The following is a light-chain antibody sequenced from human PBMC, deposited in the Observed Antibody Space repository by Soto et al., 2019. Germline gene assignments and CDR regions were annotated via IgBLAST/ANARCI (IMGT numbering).Light chain of an antibody. CDR1: QDISNF. CDR2: DVS. CDR3: QQYDKPPVT. J-gene: IGKJ4*01. V-gene: IGKV1-33*01. Sequence: DVQMTQSPSSLSASVGDRVTITCQASQDISNFLNWYHQAPGKAPQLLIYDVSNLQPGVASRFSGSGSGTDFTFTISTLQPEDIGTFYCQQYDKPPVTFGGGTKVEIK.